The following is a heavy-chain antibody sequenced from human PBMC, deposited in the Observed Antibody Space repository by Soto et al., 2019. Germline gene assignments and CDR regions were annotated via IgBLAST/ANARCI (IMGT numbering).Heavy chain of an antibody. Sequence: GSLRLSCGTSGFSFTTYWMSWVRQAPGKGLEWLANVRQDGGQTYYVDSVKGRFVISRDNTENSVFLQMNSLTVEDTAVYFCASQRNYGEHDYWGQGTLVTVSS. CDR2: VRQDGGQT. J-gene: IGHJ4*02. CDR3: ASQRNYGEHDY. CDR1: GFSFTTYW. V-gene: IGHV3-7*01. D-gene: IGHD4-17*01.